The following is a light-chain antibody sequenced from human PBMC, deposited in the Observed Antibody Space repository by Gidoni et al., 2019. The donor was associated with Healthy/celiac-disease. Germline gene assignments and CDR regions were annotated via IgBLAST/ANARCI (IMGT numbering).Light chain of an antibody. V-gene: IGKV4-1*01. Sequence: DIVMSQSPHSLAVSLGERATLHCKSSQSVLYSSNNTNYLAWYQQKPGQSPKLPIYLASTRESGVPDRFSGSGSGTDFTLTISSLQAEDVAVYYCQQYYSTPWTFGQGTKVEIK. CDR1: QSVLYSSNNTNY. J-gene: IGKJ1*01. CDR3: QQYYSTPWT. CDR2: LAS.